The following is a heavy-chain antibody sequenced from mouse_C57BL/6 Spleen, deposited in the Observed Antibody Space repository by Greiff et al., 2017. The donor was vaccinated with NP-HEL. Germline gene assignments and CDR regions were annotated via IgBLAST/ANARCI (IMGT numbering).Heavy chain of an antibody. V-gene: IGHV5-16*01. J-gene: IGHJ1*03. CDR3: ARGDGSSHWYFDV. CDR1: GFTFSDYY. D-gene: IGHD1-1*01. Sequence: EVHLVESEGGLVQPGCSMKLSCTASGFTFSDYYMAWVRQVPEKGLEWVANINYDGSSTYYLDSLKSRFIISRDNAKNILYLQMSSLKSEDTATYYCARGDGSSHWYFDVWGKGTTVTVSS. CDR2: INYDGSST.